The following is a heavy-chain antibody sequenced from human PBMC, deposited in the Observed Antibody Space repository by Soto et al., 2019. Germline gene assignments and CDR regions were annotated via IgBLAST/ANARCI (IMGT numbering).Heavy chain of an antibody. Sequence: QLVESGGGLVQPGGSLRLSCAASGFTLNNYWMHWVRQAPGMGLVWVSRINGDATSTSYADSVKGRFTISRDNARNTLYLQMKSLRAEDTALYYCARGDIATETFCYYYGMDRWGQWTTVTV. CDR3: ARGDIATETFCYYYGMDR. V-gene: IGHV3-74*01. CDR1: GFTLNNYW. D-gene: IGHD6-13*01. CDR2: INGDATST. J-gene: IGHJ6*02.